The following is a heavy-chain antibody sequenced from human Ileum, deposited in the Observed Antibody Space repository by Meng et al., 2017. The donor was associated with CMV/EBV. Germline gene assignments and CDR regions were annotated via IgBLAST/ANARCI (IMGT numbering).Heavy chain of an antibody. J-gene: IGHJ5*01. CDR3: VRSSLYGDPYFFDS. D-gene: IGHD2-21*01. CDR2: ISIHHGQT. CDR1: GYTFTNHN. V-gene: IGHV1-18*01. Sequence: QVDLVPSGTEGRRPGASVKVSCKTSGYTFTNHNIAWGRQAPGQGLERIAWISIHHGQTEYAQKYQDRLTVTRHNSLHTAYMELNSLTSRDTGVYFCVRSSLYGDPYFFDSWDQGTLVTVSS.